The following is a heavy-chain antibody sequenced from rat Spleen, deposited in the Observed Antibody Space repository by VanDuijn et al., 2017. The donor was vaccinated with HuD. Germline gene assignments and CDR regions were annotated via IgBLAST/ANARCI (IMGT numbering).Heavy chain of an antibody. CDR1: GFTFNNYW. CDR2: ITNASGRT. D-gene: IGHD1-11*01. Sequence: EVQLVESGGGLVQPGGSLKLSCVASGFTFNNYWMTWIRQAPGKGLEWVASITNASGRTYYPDSVKGRFTISRDNAENTVYLQMDSLTCEDTATYYWAKEAKYGGLVDVWGEGASVTVSS. J-gene: IGHJ4*01. CDR3: AKEAKYGGLVDV. V-gene: IGHV5-31*01.